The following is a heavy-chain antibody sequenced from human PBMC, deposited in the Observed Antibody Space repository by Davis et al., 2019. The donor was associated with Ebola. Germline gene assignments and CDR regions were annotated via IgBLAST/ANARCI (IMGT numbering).Heavy chain of an antibody. J-gene: IGHJ4*02. Sequence: SETLSLTCNVSGASISSEYFSWTWVRQPAGKGLEWVGLIYTNGGTNYNTSLKSRVTISADTSKNQFFLKLSSVTAADTAIYYCARDRHDTRGYGFWGQGTLVTVSS. CDR2: IYTNGGT. CDR1: GASISSEYFS. CDR3: ARDRHDTRGYGF. D-gene: IGHD3-22*01. V-gene: IGHV4-61*02.